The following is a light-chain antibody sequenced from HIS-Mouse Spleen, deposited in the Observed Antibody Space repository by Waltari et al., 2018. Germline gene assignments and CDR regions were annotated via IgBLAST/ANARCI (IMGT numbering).Light chain of an antibody. CDR3: QQYGSSPRT. J-gene: IGKJ1*01. V-gene: IGKV3-20*01. Sequence: TQSPSSVSASVGDRATLSCRASQSVSSSYLAWYQQKPGQAPRLLIYGASSRATGIPDRFSGSGSGTDFTLTISRLEPEDFAVYYCQQYGSSPRTFGQGTKVEIK. CDR1: QSVSSSY. CDR2: GAS.